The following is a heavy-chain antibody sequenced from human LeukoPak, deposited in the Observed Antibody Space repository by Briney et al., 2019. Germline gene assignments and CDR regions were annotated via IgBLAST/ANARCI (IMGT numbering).Heavy chain of an antibody. CDR2: IIPIFGTA. D-gene: IGHD3-3*01. CDR1: GGTFSSYA. V-gene: IGHV1-69*05. CDR3: ARQDYDFWSGPLSGIYYMDV. J-gene: IGHJ6*03. Sequence: ASVKVSCKASGGTFSSYAISWVRQAPGQGLEWMGGIIPIFGTANYAQKFQGRVTITTDESTSTAYMELSSLRSEDTAVYYCARQDYDFWSGPLSGIYYMDVWGKGTTVTVSS.